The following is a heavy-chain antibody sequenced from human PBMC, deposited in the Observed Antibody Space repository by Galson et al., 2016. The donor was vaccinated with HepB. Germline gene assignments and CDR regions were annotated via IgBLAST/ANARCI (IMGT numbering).Heavy chain of an antibody. V-gene: IGHV1-3*04. Sequence: SVKVSCKASGYTFINYNMHWVRQAPGQRLEWMGWINIGDDNTKYSQKFQGRVTITADESTSTAYMELSSLRSEDTATYYCARGRGILEAVLGGYWGQGTLVTVSS. J-gene: IGHJ4*02. CDR2: INIGDDNT. D-gene: IGHD2-15*01. CDR3: ARGRGILEAVLGGY. CDR1: GYTFINYN.